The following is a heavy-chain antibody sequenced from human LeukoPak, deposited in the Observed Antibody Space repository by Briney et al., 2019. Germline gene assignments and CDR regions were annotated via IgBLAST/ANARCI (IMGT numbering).Heavy chain of an antibody. Sequence: EASVKVSCKVSGYTLTELSMHWVRQAPGKGLEWMGGFDPEDGETIYAQKFQGRVTMTEDTSTDTAYMELSSLRSEDTAVYYCATDLIEGSGYYFDYWGQGTLVTVSS. J-gene: IGHJ4*02. CDR1: GYTLTELS. V-gene: IGHV1-24*01. CDR3: ATDLIEGSGYYFDY. D-gene: IGHD3-22*01. CDR2: FDPEDGET.